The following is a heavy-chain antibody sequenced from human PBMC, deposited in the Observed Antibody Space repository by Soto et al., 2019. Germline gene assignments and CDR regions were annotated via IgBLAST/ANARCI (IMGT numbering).Heavy chain of an antibody. CDR2: ISAYNGNT. CDR3: AREGYCSGGSCYYYYGMDV. J-gene: IGHJ6*02. Sequence: QVQLVQSGAEVKKPGASVKVSCKASGYTFTSYGISWVRQAPGQGLEWMGWISAYNGNTNYAQKLQGRVTMTTDTXXSXAXMELRSLRSDDTAVYYCAREGYCSGGSCYYYYGMDVWGQGTTVTVSS. D-gene: IGHD2-15*01. CDR1: GYTFTSYG. V-gene: IGHV1-18*01.